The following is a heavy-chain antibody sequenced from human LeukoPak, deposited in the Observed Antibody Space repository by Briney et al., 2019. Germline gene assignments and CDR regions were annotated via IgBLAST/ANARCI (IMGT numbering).Heavy chain of an antibody. Sequence: GGSLRLSCAASGFTFSTYSMNWVRQAPGKGLEWVANIGVSGVSTYYADSVKGRFTISRDNSKKKLYPQMNSLRAEDTAVYYCAKDPTMVSAFDIWGQGTMVTVSS. CDR3: AKDPTMVSAFDI. CDR1: GFTFSTYS. J-gene: IGHJ3*02. V-gene: IGHV3-23*01. CDR2: IGVSGVST. D-gene: IGHD4/OR15-4a*01.